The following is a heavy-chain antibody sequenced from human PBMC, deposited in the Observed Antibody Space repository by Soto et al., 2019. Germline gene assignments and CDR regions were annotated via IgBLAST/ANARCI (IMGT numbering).Heavy chain of an antibody. CDR2: IVVGSGNT. V-gene: IGHV1-58*01. Sequence: SVKVSCKASGFTFTSSAVQWVRQARGQRLEWIGWIVVGSGNTNYAEKFQERVTITRDMSTSTAYMELSSLRSEDTAVYYCAAVGGTYYDYVWGSYRPSAFDIWGQGTMVTVSS. D-gene: IGHD3-16*02. J-gene: IGHJ3*02. CDR1: GFTFTSSA. CDR3: AAVGGTYYDYVWGSYRPSAFDI.